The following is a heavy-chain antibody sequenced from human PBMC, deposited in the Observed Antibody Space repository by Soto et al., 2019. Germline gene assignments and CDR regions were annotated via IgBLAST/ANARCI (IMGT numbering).Heavy chain of an antibody. CDR1: GYTFTIYY. CDR3: ARDHIVGATTALDY. J-gene: IGHJ4*02. Sequence: ASVKVSGKASGYTFTIYYMHWVLQAPVQGLEWMGIINPSGGSTSYAQKFQGRVTMTRDTSTSTVYMELSSLRSEDTAVYYCARDHIVGATTALDYWGQGTLVTVSS. CDR2: INPSGGST. D-gene: IGHD1-26*01. V-gene: IGHV1-46*01.